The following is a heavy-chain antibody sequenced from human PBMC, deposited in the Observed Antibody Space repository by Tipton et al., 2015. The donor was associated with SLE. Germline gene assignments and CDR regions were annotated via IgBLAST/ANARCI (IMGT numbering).Heavy chain of an antibody. J-gene: IGHJ4*02. CDR2: IYYSGST. CDR3: ARTEVPAASFDY. Sequence: TLSLTCTVSGGSTSSSSYYWGWIRQPPGKGLEWIGSIYYSGSTYYNPSLKSRVTISVDTSKNQFSLKLSSVTAADTAVYYCARTEVPAASFDYWGQGTLVTVSS. CDR1: GGSTSSSSYY. V-gene: IGHV4-39*01. D-gene: IGHD2-2*01.